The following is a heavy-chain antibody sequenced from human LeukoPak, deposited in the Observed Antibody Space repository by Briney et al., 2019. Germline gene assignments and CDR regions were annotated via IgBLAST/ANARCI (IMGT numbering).Heavy chain of an antibody. CDR3: ARGDYYDSSGYPLSFDY. D-gene: IGHD3-22*01. CDR1: GGSISSYY. V-gene: IGHV4-59*01. Sequence: SETLSLTRTVSGGSISSYYWSWIRQPPGKGLEWIGYIYYSGSTNYNPSLKSRVTISVDTSKNQFSLKLSSVTAADTAVYYCARGDYYDSSGYPLSFDYWGQGTLVTVSS. J-gene: IGHJ4*02. CDR2: IYYSGST.